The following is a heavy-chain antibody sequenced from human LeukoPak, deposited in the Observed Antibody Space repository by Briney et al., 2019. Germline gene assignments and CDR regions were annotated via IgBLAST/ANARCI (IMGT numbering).Heavy chain of an antibody. CDR1: GGSISSGDYY. CDR2: IYYSGST. J-gene: IGHJ4*02. CDR3: ARVRAAAGLDY. Sequence: KSSETLSLTCTVSGGSISSGDYYWSWIRQPPGKGLEWIGYIYYSGSTYYNPSLKSRVTISVDTSKNRFSLKLSSVTAADTAVYYCARVRAAAGLDYWGQGTLVTVSS. V-gene: IGHV4-30-4*01. D-gene: IGHD6-13*01.